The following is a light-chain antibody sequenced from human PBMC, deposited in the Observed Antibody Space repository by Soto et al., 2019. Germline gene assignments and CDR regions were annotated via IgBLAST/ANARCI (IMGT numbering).Light chain of an antibody. J-gene: IGKJ1*01. CDR3: QQYGSSPRM. CDR1: QSVGGNY. V-gene: IGKV3-20*01. CDR2: GAS. Sequence: ESVLTQAPGTLSLSPEEKATLSCRASQSVGGNYLAWYQQRPGQAPRLLIYGASSRATGIPDRFSGSGSGTDFTLTISRLEPEDFAVYYCQQYGSSPRMFGQGTKV.